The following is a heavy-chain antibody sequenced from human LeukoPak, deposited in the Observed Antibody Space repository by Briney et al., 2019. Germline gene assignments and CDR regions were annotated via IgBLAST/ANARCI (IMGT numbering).Heavy chain of an antibody. CDR3: ARDYGGDY. J-gene: IGHJ4*02. CDR2: ISYDGSNK. CDR1: GFTFSHYG. V-gene: IGHV3-30*03. Sequence: GGSLRLSCTASGFTFSHYGMHWVRQAPGKGLEWVAVISYDGSNKYYADSVKGRFTISRDNSKNTLYLQMNSLRAEDTAVYYCARDYGGDYWGQGTLVTVSS. D-gene: IGHD4-23*01.